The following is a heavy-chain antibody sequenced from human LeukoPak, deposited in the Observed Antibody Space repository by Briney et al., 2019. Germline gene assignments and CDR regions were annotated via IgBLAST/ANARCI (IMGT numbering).Heavy chain of an antibody. D-gene: IGHD6-13*01. CDR2: VDPEDGET. V-gene: IGHV1-69-2*01. CDR1: GYTFTGYY. J-gene: IGHJ3*02. CDR3: AALIAAAGHDAFDI. Sequence: ASVKVSCKASGYTFTGYYMHWVQQAPGKGLEWMGLVDPEDGETIYAEKFQGRVTITADTSTDTAYMELSSLRSEDTAVYYCAALIAAAGHDAFDIWGQGTMVTVSS.